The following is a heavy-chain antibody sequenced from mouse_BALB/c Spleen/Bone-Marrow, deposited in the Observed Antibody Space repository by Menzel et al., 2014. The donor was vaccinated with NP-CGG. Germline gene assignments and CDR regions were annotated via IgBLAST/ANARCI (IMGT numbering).Heavy chain of an antibody. CDR3: ARDWDGYYFDY. CDR1: GYSITSGYY. D-gene: IGHD2-3*01. Sequence: EVQLQQSGPGLVKPSQSLSLACSVTGYSITSGYYWNWIRQFPGNKLEWMGYISYDGSNNYNPSLKNRISITRDTSKNQFLLKLNSVTTEDTATYYCARDWDGYYFDYWGQGTTLTVSS. J-gene: IGHJ2*01. V-gene: IGHV3-6*02. CDR2: ISYDGSN.